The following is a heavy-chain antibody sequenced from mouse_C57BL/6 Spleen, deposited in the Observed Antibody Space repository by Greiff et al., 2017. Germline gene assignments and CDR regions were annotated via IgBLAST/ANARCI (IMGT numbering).Heavy chain of an antibody. D-gene: IGHD2-1*01. J-gene: IGHJ4*01. V-gene: IGHV1-81*01. CDR1: GYTFTSYG. Sequence: QVQLKQSGAELARPGASVKLSCKASGYTFTSYGISWVKQRTGQGLEWIGEIYPRSGNTYYNEKFKGKATLTADKSSSTAYMELRSLTSEDSAVYFCAVESGGYGNYVDYAMDYWGQGTSVTVSS. CDR3: AVESGGYGNYVDYAMDY. CDR2: IYPRSGNT.